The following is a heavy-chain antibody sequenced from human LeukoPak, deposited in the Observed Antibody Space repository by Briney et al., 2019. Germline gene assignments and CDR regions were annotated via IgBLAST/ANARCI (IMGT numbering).Heavy chain of an antibody. CDR2: IYYSGST. CDR3: ARRPPPPTAMDYYCYMDV. CDR1: GVSISSYY. Sequence: PSETLSLTCTVSGVSISSYYWSWLRQPQGKGLEWIGFIYYSGSTNYNPSLKTRVTISVDTSKNQFSLKLSSVTAADTDVYYCARRPPPPTAMDYYCYMDVWGKGTTATVSS. V-gene: IGHV4-59*01. J-gene: IGHJ6*03.